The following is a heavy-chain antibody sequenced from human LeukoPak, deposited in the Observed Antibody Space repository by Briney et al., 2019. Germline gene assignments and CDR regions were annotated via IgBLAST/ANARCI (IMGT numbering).Heavy chain of an antibody. Sequence: SXXAXXFTXSSYSMNWVRQAPGKGLEWVSSISSSSSYIYYADSVKGRFTISRDNSKNTLYMQMNSLRAEDTAVYYXXXXXXXXVAGAFDYWGQGTLVTVSS. D-gene: IGHD6-19*01. CDR2: ISSSSSYI. CDR3: XXXXXXXVAGAFDY. V-gene: IGHV3-21*04. J-gene: IGHJ4*02. CDR1: XFTXSSYS.